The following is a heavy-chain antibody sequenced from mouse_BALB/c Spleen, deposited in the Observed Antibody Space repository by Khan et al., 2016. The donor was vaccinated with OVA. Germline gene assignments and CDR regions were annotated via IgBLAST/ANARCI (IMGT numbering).Heavy chain of an antibody. V-gene: IGHV1-7*01. Sequence: QVQLQQSGAELAKPGASVKMSCKASGYTFTIYWMHWVKQRPGQGLEWIGYIDPSTDYTEYNQTFKDKATLTADKSSSTAYMQLTSLTSEDSAVYYCVNHGSSSAWFTYWGQGTLVTVSA. CDR3: VNHGSSSAWFTY. CDR1: GYTFTIYW. D-gene: IGHD1-1*01. J-gene: IGHJ3*01. CDR2: IDPSTDYT.